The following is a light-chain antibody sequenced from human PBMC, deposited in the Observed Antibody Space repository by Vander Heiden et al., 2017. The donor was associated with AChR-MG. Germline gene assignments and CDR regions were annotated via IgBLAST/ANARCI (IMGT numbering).Light chain of an antibody. CDR1: GGSIASNY. J-gene: IGLJ2*01. V-gene: IGLV6-57*03. CDR3: QSYDDTNHGV. Sequence: NFVLTQPHSVSESPGKTVTLPCTRSGGSIASNYVQWYQQRPGSAPTTVIFEDNHRPSGVPDRFSGSIDSASNSASLIISGLKTEDEADYYCQSYDDTNHGVFGGGTKLTVL. CDR2: EDN.